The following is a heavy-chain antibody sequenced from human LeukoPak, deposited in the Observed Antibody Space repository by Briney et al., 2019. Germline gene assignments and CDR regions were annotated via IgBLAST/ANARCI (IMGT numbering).Heavy chain of an antibody. J-gene: IGHJ4*02. D-gene: IGHD3-16*01. CDR3: ATDLNWVDY. V-gene: IGHV3-7*01. CDR2: INKDSSER. Sequence: PGESLRLSCVGSGITNYWMTWVRQAPGKGLESVANINKDSSERYYLDSVKGRFTISRDNTKSSLFLQMNSLRVEDTGIYYCATDLNWVDYWGQGARVTVSS. CDR1: GITNYW.